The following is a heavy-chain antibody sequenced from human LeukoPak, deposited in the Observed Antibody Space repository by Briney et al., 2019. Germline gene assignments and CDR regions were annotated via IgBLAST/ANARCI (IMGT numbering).Heavy chain of an antibody. J-gene: IGHJ4*02. CDR3: ARGLGFYCSSTSCYVGALDY. CDR2: IYTSGST. D-gene: IGHD2-2*01. Sequence: SQTLSLTCTVSGGSISSGSYYWSWIRQPAGKGLEWIRRIYTSGSTNYNPSLKSRVTISVDTSKNQFSLKLSSVTAADTAVYYCARGLGFYCSSTSCYVGALDYWGQGTLVTVSS. CDR1: GGSISSGSYY. V-gene: IGHV4-61*02.